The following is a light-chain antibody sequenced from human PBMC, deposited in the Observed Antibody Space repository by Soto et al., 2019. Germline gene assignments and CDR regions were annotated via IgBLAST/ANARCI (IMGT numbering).Light chain of an antibody. CDR2: GNT. J-gene: IGLJ1*01. CDR3: QSYDSSLRGYV. V-gene: IGLV1-40*01. CDR1: SSYIGAGYD. Sequence: QSVLTQPPSVSGAPGQRVTISCTGSSSYIGAGYDVHWYQQLPGAAPKLLFYGNTNRPSGVPDRFSGSKSGTSASLAITGLQAEDEADSYCQSYDSSLRGYVFGTGTKLTVL.